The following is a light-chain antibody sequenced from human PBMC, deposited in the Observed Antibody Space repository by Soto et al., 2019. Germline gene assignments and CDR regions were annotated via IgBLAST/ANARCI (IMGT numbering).Light chain of an antibody. CDR2: GAS. CDR1: QGISSY. V-gene: IGKV1-39*01. CDR3: QQSYSTPPIT. J-gene: IGKJ5*01. Sequence: QLTQSPSSLSASVGDRVTITCRASQGISSYFAWYQQKPGKAPKLLIYGASTLQSGVPSRFSGSGSGTDFTLTISSLQPEDFATYYCQQSYSTPPITCGQGTRLEI.